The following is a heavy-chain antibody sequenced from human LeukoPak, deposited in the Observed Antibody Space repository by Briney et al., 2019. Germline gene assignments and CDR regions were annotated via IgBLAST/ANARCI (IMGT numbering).Heavy chain of an antibody. CDR3: ARSFVDCSSTSCYSDLFDY. Sequence: NPSETLSLTCAVSGYSISSGYYWGWILQPPGKGLEWIGSIYHSGSTYYNPSLKSRVTISVDTSKNQFSLKLSSVTAADTAVYYCARSFVDCSSTSCYSDLFDYWGQGTLVTVSS. D-gene: IGHD2-2*01. V-gene: IGHV4-38-2*01. CDR2: IYHSGST. CDR1: GYSISSGYY. J-gene: IGHJ4*02.